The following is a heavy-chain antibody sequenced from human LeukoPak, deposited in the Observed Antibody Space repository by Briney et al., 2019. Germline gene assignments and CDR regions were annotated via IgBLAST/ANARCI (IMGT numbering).Heavy chain of an antibody. CDR3: AREEYYDFWSGYSKRYDY. CDR1: GYTFTSYA. J-gene: IGHJ4*02. D-gene: IGHD3-3*01. V-gene: IGHV1-3*01. CDR2: NNSGNGNT. Sequence: ASVKVSCKASGYTFTSYAKHWVRQAPGQRLVWMGWNNSGNGNTKYSPYFQGRVTILRDTFASTAYMELSSSRSEDTAVYYCAREEYYDFWSGYSKRYDYWGQGTLVTVYS.